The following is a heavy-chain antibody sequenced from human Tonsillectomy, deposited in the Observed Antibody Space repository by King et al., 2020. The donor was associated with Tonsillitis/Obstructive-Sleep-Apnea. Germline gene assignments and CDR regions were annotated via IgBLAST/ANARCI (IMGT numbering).Heavy chain of an antibody. CDR3: AKDRGKEQGPHGGDL. Sequence: VQLVESGGGVVQPGRSLRLSCAASGFTFSSYGMHWVRQAPGKGLEWVAVISYDGSNKYYADSVKGRFTISRDNSKNTLYLQMNSLRAEDTAVYYCAKDRGKEQGPHGGDLGGRGTRGTGAS. CDR2: ISYDGSNK. V-gene: IGHV3-30*18. J-gene: IGHJ2*01. D-gene: IGHD3-10*01. CDR1: GFTFSSYG.